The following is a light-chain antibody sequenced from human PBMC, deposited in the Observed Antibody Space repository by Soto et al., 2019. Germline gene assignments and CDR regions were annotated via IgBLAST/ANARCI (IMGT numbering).Light chain of an antibody. V-gene: IGKV3-20*01. J-gene: IGKJ1*01. CDR2: GAS. CDR1: QSVSSSY. Sequence: EIGLTQSPGTLSLSPGERATLSCRTSQSVSSSYLAWYQQKPGQAPRLLIYGASSRATGIPDRFSGSGSGTDFTLTISRLESEDFAVYYCQQYGSSRTFGQGTKVEIK. CDR3: QQYGSSRT.